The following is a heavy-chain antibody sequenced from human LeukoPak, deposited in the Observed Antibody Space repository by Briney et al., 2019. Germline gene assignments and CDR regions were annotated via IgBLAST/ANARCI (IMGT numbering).Heavy chain of an antibody. V-gene: IGHV4-59*01. Sequence: SETLSLTCTVSGGSISSYYWSWIRQPPGKGLEWIGYIYYSGSTNYNPSLKSRVTISVDTSKNQFSLKLSSVTAADTAVYYCARDLRDDSSGYYSDRYYYYYYMDVWGKGATVTISS. CDR3: ARDLRDDSSGYYSDRYYYYYYMDV. J-gene: IGHJ6*03. CDR2: IYYSGST. CDR1: GGSISSYY. D-gene: IGHD3-22*01.